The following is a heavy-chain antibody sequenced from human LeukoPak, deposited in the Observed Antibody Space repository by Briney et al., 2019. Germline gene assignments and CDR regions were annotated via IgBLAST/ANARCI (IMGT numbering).Heavy chain of an antibody. J-gene: IGHJ4*02. CDR3: ARDLGYPVPASLPDY. Sequence: ASVKVSCKASGYTFTGYYMHWVRQAPGQGLEWMGWINLNSGGTNYAQKFQGRVTMTRDTSISTAYMELSRLRSDDTAVYYCARDLGYPVPASLPDYWGQGTLVTVSS. V-gene: IGHV1-2*02. D-gene: IGHD2-2*01. CDR1: GYTFTGYY. CDR2: INLNSGGT.